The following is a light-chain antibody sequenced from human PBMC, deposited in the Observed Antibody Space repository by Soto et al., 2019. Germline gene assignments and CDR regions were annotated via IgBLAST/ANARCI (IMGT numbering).Light chain of an antibody. Sequence: EIVLTQSPGTLSLSPGERATLSCRASQSISSSHLAWYQQKPDQAPRLLIYGASNRATGIPDRFSGSGSGTDFTLTISRLEPEDFAVYYCQHYGSEGTFGPGTQVDIK. CDR1: QSISSSH. CDR2: GAS. J-gene: IGKJ3*01. V-gene: IGKV3-20*01. CDR3: QHYGSEGT.